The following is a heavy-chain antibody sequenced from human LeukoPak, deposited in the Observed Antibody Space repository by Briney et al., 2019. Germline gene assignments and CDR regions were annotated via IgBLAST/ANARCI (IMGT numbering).Heavy chain of an antibody. CDR3: ARGETTVTPYYYYGMDV. CDR1: GFNFASHW. D-gene: IGHD4-17*01. Sequence: PGGSLRLSCAASGFNFASHWMHWVRQTPGKGLVWVSRINSGGSGTSYADSVEGRFTISRDNAKNTLYLQMNSLRAEDTAVYYCARGETTVTPYYYYGMDVWGQGTMVTVSS. CDR2: INSGGSGT. J-gene: IGHJ6*02. V-gene: IGHV3-74*01.